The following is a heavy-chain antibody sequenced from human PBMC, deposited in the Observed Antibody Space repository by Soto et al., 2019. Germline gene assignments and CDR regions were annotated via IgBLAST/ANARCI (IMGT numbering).Heavy chain of an antibody. CDR3: ARAPPDYYDSSGHYAY. Sequence: QVPLVQSGAEVKKPGASVKVSCKASGYTFTDFPIHWVRQAPGQRLEWMGWINTGNGNTKYSQKFQGRVTIARDTSASTAYMELSSLRSEDTAVYYCARAPPDYYDSSGHYAYWGQGTLVTVST. J-gene: IGHJ4*02. V-gene: IGHV1-3*04. D-gene: IGHD3-22*01. CDR2: INTGNGNT. CDR1: GYTFTDFP.